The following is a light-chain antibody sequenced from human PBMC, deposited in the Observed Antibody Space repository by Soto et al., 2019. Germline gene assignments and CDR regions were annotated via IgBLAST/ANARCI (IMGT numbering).Light chain of an antibody. J-gene: IGKJ1*01. Sequence: DTQMTQSPSSLSASVGDIVTITCLASQSISSYLNWYQQKPGKAPKLLIYAASSLQSGVPSRFSGSGSGTDFTLTISSLQPEDFATYYCQQSYSTPRTFGQGTKVDIK. CDR1: QSISSY. V-gene: IGKV1-39*01. CDR2: AAS. CDR3: QQSYSTPRT.